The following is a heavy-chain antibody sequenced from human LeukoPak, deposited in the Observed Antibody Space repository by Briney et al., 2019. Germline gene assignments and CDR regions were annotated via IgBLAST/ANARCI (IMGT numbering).Heavy chain of an antibody. CDR2: INHSGST. Sequence: SETLSLTCAVYGGSFSGYYWSWIRQPPGKGLEWIGEINHSGSTNYNPSLKSRVTISVDTSKNQFSLKLSSVTAADTAVYYCARGSGDYWGQGTLVTVSS. V-gene: IGHV4-34*01. D-gene: IGHD1-26*01. CDR3: ARGSGDY. CDR1: GGSFSGYY. J-gene: IGHJ4*02.